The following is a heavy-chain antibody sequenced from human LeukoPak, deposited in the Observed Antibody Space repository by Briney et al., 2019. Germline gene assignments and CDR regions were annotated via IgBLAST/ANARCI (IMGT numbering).Heavy chain of an antibody. CDR2: IYHSGST. CDR3: ASLQDYYGSGSTTV. Sequence: PSETLSLNCTVSGYSISSGYYWGWIRQPPGKGLEWIGSIYHSGSTYYNPSLKSRVTISVDTSKNQFSLKLGSVTAADTAVYYCASLQDYYGSGSTTVWGQGTLVTVSS. D-gene: IGHD3-10*01. CDR1: GYSISSGYY. J-gene: IGHJ4*02. V-gene: IGHV4-38-2*02.